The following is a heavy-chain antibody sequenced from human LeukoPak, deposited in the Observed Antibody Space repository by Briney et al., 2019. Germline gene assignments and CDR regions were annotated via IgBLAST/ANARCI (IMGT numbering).Heavy chain of an antibody. V-gene: IGHV4-34*01. D-gene: IGHD6-19*01. J-gene: IGHJ4*02. CDR1: GGSFRGYY. Sequence: SETLSLTCAVYGGSFRGYYWSGIRQPPAKGLEGIGEINHSGCTNYNPSLKSRVTISVDTSKNQFSLKLSSVTAADTAVYYCARGSGWYVLYFDYWGQGTLVTVSS. CDR2: INHSGCT. CDR3: ARGSGWYVLYFDY.